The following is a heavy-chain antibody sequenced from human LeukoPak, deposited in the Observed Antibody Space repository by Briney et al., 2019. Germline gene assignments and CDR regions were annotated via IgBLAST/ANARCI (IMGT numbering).Heavy chain of an antibody. D-gene: IGHD3-22*01. V-gene: IGHV4-59*01. J-gene: IGHJ4*02. CDR2: IYYRGST. CDR3: ARLSGYSSGHYYSDY. Sequence: PSETLSLTCTVSGGSISSDYWSWIRQPPGKGLEWIGYIYYRGSTNYNPSLKSRVTISVDTSKNQFSLKLSSVTAADTAVYYCARLSGYSSGHYYSDYWGQGTLVTVSS. CDR1: GGSISSDY.